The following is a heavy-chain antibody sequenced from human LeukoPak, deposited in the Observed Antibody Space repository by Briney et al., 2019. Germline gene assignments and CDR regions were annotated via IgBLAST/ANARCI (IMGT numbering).Heavy chain of an antibody. V-gene: IGHV1-8*01. CDR1: GYTFSNYD. J-gene: IGHJ4*02. CDR3: ARRSIAARYWFDY. Sequence: ASVKVSCKASGYTFSNYDINWVRQATGQGLEWMGWMNPNSGNTGYAQKFQGRVTITRNTSISTAYMELSSLRSEDTAVYYCARRSIAARYWFDYWGQGTLVTVSS. D-gene: IGHD6-6*01. CDR2: MNPNSGNT.